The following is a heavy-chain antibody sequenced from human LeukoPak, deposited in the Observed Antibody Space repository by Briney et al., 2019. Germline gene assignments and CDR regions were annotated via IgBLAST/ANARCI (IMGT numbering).Heavy chain of an antibody. CDR2: IFYSGST. Sequence: SETLSLTCTVSSGSIRSSSYYWGWIRQPPGKGLEWIGSIFYSGSTYYNPSLKSRVTMSVDTSKNQFSLKLSSVTAADTAVYYCTTANFYFQYWGQGTLVTVSS. D-gene: IGHD2-8*01. CDR3: TTANFYFQY. CDR1: SGSIRSSSYY. J-gene: IGHJ1*01. V-gene: IGHV4-39*01.